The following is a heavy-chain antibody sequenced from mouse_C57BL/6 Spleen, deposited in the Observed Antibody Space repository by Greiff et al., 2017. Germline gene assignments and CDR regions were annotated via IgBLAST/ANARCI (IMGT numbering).Heavy chain of an antibody. D-gene: IGHD2-3*01. V-gene: IGHV1-55*01. CDR1: GYTFTSYW. J-gene: IGHJ4*01. CDR3: ARGRDGYYVGLYYAMDY. Sequence: QVQLQQPGAELVKPGASVKMSCKASGYTFTSYWITWVKQRPGQGLEWIGDIYPGSGSTNYNEKFKSKATLTVDTSSSTAYMQLSSLTSEDTAVYYCARGRDGYYVGLYYAMDYWGQGTSVTVSS. CDR2: IYPGSGST.